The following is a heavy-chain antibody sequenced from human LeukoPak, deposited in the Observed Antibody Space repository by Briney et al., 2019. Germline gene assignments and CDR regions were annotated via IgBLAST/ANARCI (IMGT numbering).Heavy chain of an antibody. J-gene: IGHJ4*02. D-gene: IGHD1-26*01. V-gene: IGHV3-21*01. Sequence: GGSLRLSCAASGFSFSSYTMGWVRQAPGKGPEWVSSMTTGRNYIYYADSVKGRFTISRDNAKNLLFLKMTSLRAEDTAMYYCARVVGGSYYEGLLDFWGQGSLVTVSS. CDR1: GFSFSSYT. CDR3: ARVVGGSYYEGLLDF. CDR2: MTTGRNYI.